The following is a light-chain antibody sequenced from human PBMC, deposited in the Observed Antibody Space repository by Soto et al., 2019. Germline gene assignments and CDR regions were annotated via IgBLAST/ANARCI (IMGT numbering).Light chain of an antibody. J-gene: IGKJ1*01. CDR3: QQYGTSGT. CDR1: QSVSNNY. Sequence: EIVLTQYPGTLSRSPGERATLSCRASQSVSNNYLAWYQQKPGQAPRLLIYGASNRATGIPDSFSGSGSGTEFPLTISRMAPEDFAVYYCQQYGTSGTFGQGTKVDIK. V-gene: IGKV3-20*01. CDR2: GAS.